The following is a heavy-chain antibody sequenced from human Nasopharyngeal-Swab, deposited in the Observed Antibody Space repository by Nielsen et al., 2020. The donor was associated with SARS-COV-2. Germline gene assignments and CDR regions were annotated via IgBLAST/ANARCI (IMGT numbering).Heavy chain of an antibody. V-gene: IGHV1-18*04. J-gene: IGHJ2*01. Sequence: ASVKVSCKASEYSFTGYYMYWVRQAPGQGLEWMGWISPYNANTNYAQNLQGRVTMTTDTSTSTAYMELRSLRSDDTAVYYCARHYGDWYFDLWGRGTLVTVSS. CDR1: EYSFTGYY. D-gene: IGHD4-17*01. CDR3: ARHYGDWYFDL. CDR2: ISPYNANT.